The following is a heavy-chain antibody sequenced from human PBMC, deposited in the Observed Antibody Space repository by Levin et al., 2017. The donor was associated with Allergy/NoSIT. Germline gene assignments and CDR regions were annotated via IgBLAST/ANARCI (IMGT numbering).Heavy chain of an antibody. V-gene: IGHV1-2*02. CDR3: ARLGGSSYYVDY. CDR1: GYTFTGYY. D-gene: IGHD6-13*01. CDR2: INPNSGDT. J-gene: IGHJ4*02. Sequence: GESLKISCKTSGYTFTGYYLHWVRQAPGQGLEWMGWINPNSGDTTYGQKFQGRVTMARDKSISTAYMELSRLRSDDTAVYYCARLGGSSYYVDYWGQGTLVTVSS.